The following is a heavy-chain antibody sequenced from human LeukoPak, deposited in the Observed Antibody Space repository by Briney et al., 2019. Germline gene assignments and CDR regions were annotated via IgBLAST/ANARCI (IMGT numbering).Heavy chain of an antibody. CDR1: GFTFSSYG. V-gene: IGHV3-23*01. J-gene: IGHJ4*02. CDR3: AKDQDPHYYDSSGLFDY. Sequence: PGRSLRLSCAASGFTFSSYGMLWVRQAPGKGLEWVSGISGGGVSTYYADSVKGRFTISRDNSKNTLYLQMNSLRAEDTAVYYCAKDQDPHYYDSSGLFDYWGQGTLVTVSS. D-gene: IGHD3-22*01. CDR2: ISGGGVST.